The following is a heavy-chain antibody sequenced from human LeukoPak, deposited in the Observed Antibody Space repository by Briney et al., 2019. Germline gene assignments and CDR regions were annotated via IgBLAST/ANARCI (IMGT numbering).Heavy chain of an antibody. D-gene: IGHD2/OR15-2a*01. CDR3: ARDRFLRRPEPAEY. V-gene: IGHV3-20*04. J-gene: IGHJ4*02. CDR1: GFNFHDYG. Sequence: GGSLRLSCAASGFNFHDYGMTWVRQAPGKGLEWVSSINWNGGSTGYADSVKGRFTISRDNAKKSVYLQMNSLRAEDTALYYCARDRFLRRPEPAEYWGQGTLVTVSS. CDR2: INWNGGST.